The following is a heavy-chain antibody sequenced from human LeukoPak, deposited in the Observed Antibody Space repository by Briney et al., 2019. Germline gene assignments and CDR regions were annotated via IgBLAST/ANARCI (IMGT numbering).Heavy chain of an antibody. J-gene: IGHJ4*02. D-gene: IGHD3-9*01. CDR1: GFTVSSNY. V-gene: IGHV3-53*01. CDR3: ARDGYDILTGYYNYY. Sequence: GGSLRLSCAASGFTVSSNYMSWVRQAPGKGLEWVSVIYSGGSTYYADSVKGRFTISRDNSKNTLYLQMSSLRADDTAVYYCARDGYDILTGYYNYYWGQGTLVTVSS. CDR2: IYSGGST.